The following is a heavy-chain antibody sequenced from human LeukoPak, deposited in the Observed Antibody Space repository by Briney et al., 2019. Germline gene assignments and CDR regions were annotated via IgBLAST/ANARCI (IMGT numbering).Heavy chain of an antibody. Sequence: SETLSLTCTVSGGSISSSSYYWGWIRQPPGKGLEWIGSIYYSGSTYYNPSLKSRVTISVDTSKNQFSLKLSSVTAADTAVYYCARGRYNYALEDYFDYWGQGTLVTVSS. CDR1: GGSISSSSYY. CDR3: ARGRYNYALEDYFDY. D-gene: IGHD5-18*01. V-gene: IGHV4-39*07. J-gene: IGHJ4*02. CDR2: IYYSGST.